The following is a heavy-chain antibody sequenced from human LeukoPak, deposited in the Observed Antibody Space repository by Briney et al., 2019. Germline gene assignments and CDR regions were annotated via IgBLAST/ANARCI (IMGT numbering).Heavy chain of an antibody. CDR3: AREGTTTVIPPTPLYSFMDV. CDR2: IYTSGNT. D-gene: IGHD4-11*01. J-gene: IGHJ6*03. Sequence: PSDTLALTCTVSGGSISSSYWSWIRQPAGKGLEWIGRIYTSGNTKYNPSLKSRVTMSVDTSKNQFSLRLTSVTAADTAVYYCAREGTTTVIPPTPLYSFMDVWGKGTTVTVSS. V-gene: IGHV4-4*07. CDR1: GGSISSSY.